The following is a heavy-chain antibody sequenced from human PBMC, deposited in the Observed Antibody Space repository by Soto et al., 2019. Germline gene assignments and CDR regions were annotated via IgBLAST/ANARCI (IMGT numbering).Heavy chain of an antibody. CDR1: SVSISFSNFF. CDR3: ARTTGRHLDF. CDR2: IDYSGTA. V-gene: IGHV4-39*01. D-gene: IGHD4-4*01. Sequence: SDTLSLTCTVSSVSISFSNFFWGWVRQPPGKGLEWIGNIDYSGTAYFNPSLGTRVTFPVDTSKNQFSLTLYSVTAADTAVYYCARTTGRHLDFWGQGILVTVSS. J-gene: IGHJ4*02.